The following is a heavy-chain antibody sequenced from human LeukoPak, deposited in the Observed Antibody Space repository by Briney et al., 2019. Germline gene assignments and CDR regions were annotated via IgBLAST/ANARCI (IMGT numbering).Heavy chain of an antibody. D-gene: IGHD3-22*01. CDR1: GYTFTGYY. J-gene: IGHJ5*02. CDR3: ARNLYYYDSRGNWFGP. Sequence: ASVKVSCKASGYTFTGYYMHWVRQAPGQGLEWMGWINPNSGGTNYAQKFQGRVTMTRDTSISTAYMELSRLRSDDTAVYYCARNLYYYDSRGNWFGPWGQGTLVTVSS. CDR2: INPNSGGT. V-gene: IGHV1-2*02.